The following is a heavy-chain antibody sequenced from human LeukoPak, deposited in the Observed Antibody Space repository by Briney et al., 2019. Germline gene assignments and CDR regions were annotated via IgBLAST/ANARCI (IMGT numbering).Heavy chain of an antibody. CDR3: ARVDSSGYYYFDY. Sequence: SETLSLTCTVSGGSISSYYWSWIRQPPGKGLEWIGYIYYSGSTNYNPSLKSRVTISVDTSKNQFSLKLSSVTAADTAVYYCARVDSSGYYYFDYWGQGTLVTVSS. CDR2: IYYSGST. V-gene: IGHV4-59*01. D-gene: IGHD3-22*01. J-gene: IGHJ4*02. CDR1: GGSISSYY.